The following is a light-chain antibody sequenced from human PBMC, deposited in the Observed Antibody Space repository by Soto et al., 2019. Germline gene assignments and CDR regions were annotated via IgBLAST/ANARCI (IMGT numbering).Light chain of an antibody. CDR1: SSDVGAYNY. V-gene: IGLV2-8*01. CDR2: EVS. Sequence: QSALTQPPSASGSPGQSVTISCTGTSSDVGAYNYVSWYQQYPGIAPKLMIYEVSKRPSGVPDRFSGSKSGKTASLTVSGLQPEDEADYYCTSYAGSNILVFGGGTKLTVL. CDR3: TSYAGSNILV. J-gene: IGLJ3*02.